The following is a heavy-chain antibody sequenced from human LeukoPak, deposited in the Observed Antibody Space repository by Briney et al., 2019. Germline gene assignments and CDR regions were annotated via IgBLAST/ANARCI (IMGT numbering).Heavy chain of an antibody. D-gene: IGHD3-10*01. J-gene: IGHJ3*02. CDR3: ARDLLPGENAFDI. CDR2: IYYSGST. Sequence: SETLSLTCTVSGGSISSYYWSWIWQPPGKGLEWIGYIYYSGSTNYNPSLKSRVTISVDTSKNQFSLKLSSVTAADTAVYYCARDLLPGENAFDIWGQGTKVTVSS. V-gene: IGHV4-59*01. CDR1: GGSISSYY.